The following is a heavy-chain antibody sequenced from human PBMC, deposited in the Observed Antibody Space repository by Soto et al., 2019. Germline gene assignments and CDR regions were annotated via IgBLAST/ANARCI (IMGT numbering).Heavy chain of an antibody. CDR1: GGTFSSYA. D-gene: IGHD3-3*01. V-gene: IGHV1-69*13. J-gene: IGHJ5*02. CDR2: IIPIFGTA. Sequence: SVKVSCKASGGTFSSYAISWVRQAPGQGLEWMGGIIPIFGTANYAQKFQGRVTITADESTSTAYMELSSLRSEDTAVYYCASSLRSRGWFDPWGQGTLVTVSS. CDR3: ASSLRSRGWFDP.